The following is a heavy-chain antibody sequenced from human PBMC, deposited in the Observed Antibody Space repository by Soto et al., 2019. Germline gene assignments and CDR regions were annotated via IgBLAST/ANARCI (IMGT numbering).Heavy chain of an antibody. CDR2: RSACDGET. CDR3: AKNRFGVVITGFDP. CDR1: GYTFTSYG. V-gene: IGHV1-18*01. Sequence: SVKVSCKASGYTFTSYGISWVRQAPGQGLQRMGGRSACDGETNYAQKLQGRVTMTTDTSTSTAYMELRSLRSDDTAVYYCAKNRFGVVITGFDPWGQGTLVTVSS. J-gene: IGHJ5*02. D-gene: IGHD3-3*01.